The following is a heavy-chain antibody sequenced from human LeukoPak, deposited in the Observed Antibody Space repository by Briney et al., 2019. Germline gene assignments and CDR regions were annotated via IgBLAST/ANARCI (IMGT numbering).Heavy chain of an antibody. V-gene: IGHV3-30*18. CDR3: AKDGGSYRFDY. Sequence: GGSPRLSCAASGFTFSSYGMHWVRQAPGKGLEWVAVISYDGSNKYYADSVKGRFTISRDNSKNTLYLQMNSLRAEDTAVYYCAKDGGSYRFDYWGQGTLVTVSS. D-gene: IGHD1-26*01. CDR1: GFTFSSYG. J-gene: IGHJ4*02. CDR2: ISYDGSNK.